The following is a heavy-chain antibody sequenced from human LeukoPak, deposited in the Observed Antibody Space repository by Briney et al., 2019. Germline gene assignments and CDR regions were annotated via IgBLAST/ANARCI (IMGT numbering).Heavy chain of an antibody. V-gene: IGHV3-48*04. CDR3: ARTYYYDSSGYFYYFDY. D-gene: IGHD3-22*01. Sequence: GGSLRLSCAASGFTFSSYSMNWVRQAPGKGLEWVSYISSSSSTIYYADSVKGRFTISRDNAKNSLYLQMNSLRAEDTAVYYCARTYYYDSSGYFYYFDYWGQGTLVTVSS. CDR2: ISSSSSTI. J-gene: IGHJ4*02. CDR1: GFTFSSYS.